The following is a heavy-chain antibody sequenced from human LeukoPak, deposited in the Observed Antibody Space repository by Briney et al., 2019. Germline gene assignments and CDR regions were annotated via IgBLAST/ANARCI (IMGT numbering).Heavy chain of an antibody. Sequence: GGSLRLSCAASGFTFSGYGMHWVRQAPGKGLEWVAFVRYDGTYKSYADSVEGRFTISRDNSKNTLYLQMNSLRAEDTAVYYCAKVRRDSSGWYGWFDPWGQGTLVTVSS. CDR1: GFTFSGYG. CDR3: AKVRRDSSGWYGWFDP. CDR2: VRYDGTYK. V-gene: IGHV3-30*02. D-gene: IGHD6-19*01. J-gene: IGHJ5*02.